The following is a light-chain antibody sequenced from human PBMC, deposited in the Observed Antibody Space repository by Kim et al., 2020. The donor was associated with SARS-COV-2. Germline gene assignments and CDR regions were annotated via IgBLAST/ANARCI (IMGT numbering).Light chain of an antibody. Sequence: SYELTQPPSVSVSPGQTASITCSGDKLGNKYACWYQQKPGQSPVLVIYQDSKRPSGIPERFSGSNSGNTATLTISGTQAMDEADYYCQAWDSGYVFGTGTKVTV. J-gene: IGLJ1*01. CDR2: QDS. V-gene: IGLV3-1*01. CDR3: QAWDSGYV. CDR1: KLGNKY.